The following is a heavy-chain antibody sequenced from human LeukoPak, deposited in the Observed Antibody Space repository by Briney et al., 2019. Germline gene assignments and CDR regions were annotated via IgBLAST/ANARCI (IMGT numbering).Heavy chain of an antibody. D-gene: IGHD2-2*02. Sequence: PSETLSLTCAVYGGSFSGYYWTWIRQPPGKGLEWIGEIYHSGSTDYNPSLKSRVTISVDTSKNQFSLKLSSVTAADTAVYYCARFRYTSDAFDIWGQGTMVTVSS. CDR3: ARFRYTSDAFDI. J-gene: IGHJ3*02. V-gene: IGHV4-34*01. CDR1: GGSFSGYY. CDR2: IYHSGST.